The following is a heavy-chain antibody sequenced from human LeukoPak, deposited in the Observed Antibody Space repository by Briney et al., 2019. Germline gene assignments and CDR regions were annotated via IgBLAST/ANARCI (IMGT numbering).Heavy chain of an antibody. CDR2: IIPILNIT. D-gene: IGHD3-22*01. J-gene: IGHJ4*02. CDR3: ARDDDRARENDY. V-gene: IGHV1-69*04. Sequence: SVKVSCKASRGTFSKYAISWVRQAPGQGLEWMGRIIPILNITHYAQKFQGRVTIAADKSTSTAYMELSSLRSEDTAMYYCARDDDRARENDYWGQGTLVTVSS. CDR1: RGTFSKYA.